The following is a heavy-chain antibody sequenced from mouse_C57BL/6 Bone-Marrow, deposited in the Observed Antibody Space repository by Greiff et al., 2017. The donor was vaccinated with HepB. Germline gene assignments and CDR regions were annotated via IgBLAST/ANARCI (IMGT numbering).Heavy chain of an antibody. Sequence: VQLQHSGAELARPGASVKLSCKASGYTFTSYGISWVKQRTGQGLEWIGEIYPRSGNTYYNEKFKGKATLTADKSSSTASMELRSLTSEASAVYFCARAIYGNYGYWGQGTTLTGSS. V-gene: IGHV1-81*01. CDR2: IYPRSGNT. CDR1: GYTFTSYG. J-gene: IGHJ2*01. D-gene: IGHD2-1*01. CDR3: ARAIYGNYGY.